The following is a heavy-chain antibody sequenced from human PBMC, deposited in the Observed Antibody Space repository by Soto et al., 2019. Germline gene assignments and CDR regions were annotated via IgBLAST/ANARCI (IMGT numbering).Heavy chain of an antibody. CDR1: GFTFDDYA. V-gene: IGHV3-9*01. J-gene: IGHJ3*02. D-gene: IGHD4-17*01. CDR2: ISWNSGSI. CDR3: AKDNDYGASRVVFDI. Sequence: GGSLRLSCAASGFTFDDYAMHWVRQAPGKGLEWVSGISWNSGSIGYADCVKGRFTISRDNAKNSLYLQMNSLRAEDTALYYCAKDNDYGASRVVFDIWGQGTMVTVSS.